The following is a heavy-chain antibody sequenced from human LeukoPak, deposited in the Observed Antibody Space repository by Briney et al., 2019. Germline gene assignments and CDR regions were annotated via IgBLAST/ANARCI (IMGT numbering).Heavy chain of an antibody. J-gene: IGHJ4*02. CDR2: INHSGST. CDR3: ARVGDFWSGYYRY. D-gene: IGHD3-3*01. CDR1: GGSFSGYY. Sequence: SETLSLTCAVYGGSFSGYYWSWIRQPPGKGLEWIGEINHSGSTNYNPSLKSRVTISVDTSKSQFSLKLSSVTAADTAVYYCARVGDFWSGYYRYWGQGTLVTVSS. V-gene: IGHV4-34*01.